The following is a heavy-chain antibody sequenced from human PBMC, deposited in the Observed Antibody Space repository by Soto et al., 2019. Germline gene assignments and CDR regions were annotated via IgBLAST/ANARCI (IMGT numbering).Heavy chain of an antibody. V-gene: IGHV3-23*01. Sequence: EVQLLESGGGLIQPGGSLRLSCVGSGFTLINYAMNWVRQTPGKGLEWVSTISGGGDRTFDADTVKGRFTISRDNSKNTVNLQMNSLRADDTAVYYCARKVLGSTSRPDWWYFDLWGRGTLVTVFS. CDR1: GFTLINYA. CDR2: ISGGGDRT. J-gene: IGHJ2*01. CDR3: ARKVLGSTSRPDWWYFDL. D-gene: IGHD2-2*01.